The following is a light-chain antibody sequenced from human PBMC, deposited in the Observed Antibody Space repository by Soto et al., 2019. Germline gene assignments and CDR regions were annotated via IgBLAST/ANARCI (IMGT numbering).Light chain of an antibody. CDR3: QQRSNWLIT. CDR2: SAS. J-gene: IGKJ5*01. Sequence: ELVVTQSPGTLSLSPGERATLSCTVGHSGSSTYLAWYQQKPGQAPRLLIYSASSRATGIPDRFSGSGSGTDFTLTISSLEPEDFAVYYCQQRSNWLITFGQGQLRE. CDR1: HSGSSTY. V-gene: IGKV3D-20*02.